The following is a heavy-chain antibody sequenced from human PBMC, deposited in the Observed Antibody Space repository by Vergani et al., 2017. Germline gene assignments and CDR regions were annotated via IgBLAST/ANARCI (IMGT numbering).Heavy chain of an antibody. CDR2: ISYDGSNK. V-gene: IGHV3-30-3*01. CDR3: ARGGDCTNGVCFYYYMDV. D-gene: IGHD2-8*01. CDR1: GFSFPGYA. Sequence: VQLLESGGGLVQPGGSLRLSCEASGFSFPGYAMSWVRQAPGKGLEWVAVISYDGSNKYYADSVKGRFTISRDNSKNTLYLQMNSLRAEDTAVYYCARGGDCTNGVCFYYYMDVWGKGTTVTVSS. J-gene: IGHJ6*03.